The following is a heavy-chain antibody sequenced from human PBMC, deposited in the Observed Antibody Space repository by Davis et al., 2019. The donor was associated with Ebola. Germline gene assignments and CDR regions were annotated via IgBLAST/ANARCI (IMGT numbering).Heavy chain of an antibody. V-gene: IGHV3-53*01. CDR3: ARDGNKEYYGMDV. J-gene: IGHJ6*02. Sequence: ESLKISCAASGFSVSKNYMSWVRQAPGKGLEWVSVIYSGGSTYYADSVKGRFTISRDNSKNTLYLQMNSLRAEDTAVYYCARDGNKEYYGMDVWGQGTTVTVSS. D-gene: IGHD1/OR15-1a*01. CDR2: IYSGGST. CDR1: GFSVSKNY.